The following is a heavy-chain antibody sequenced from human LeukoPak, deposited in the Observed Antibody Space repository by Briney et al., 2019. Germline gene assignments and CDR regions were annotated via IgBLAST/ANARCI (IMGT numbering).Heavy chain of an antibody. Sequence: ASVKVSCKASGYTFTGYYMHWVRQAPGQGLEWMGWINPNSGGTNYAQKFQGRVTMTRDTSTSTVYMELSSLRSEDTAVYYCARDLWGIAAAGTGWFDPWGQGTLVTVSS. J-gene: IGHJ5*02. CDR1: GYTFTGYY. D-gene: IGHD6-13*01. CDR3: ARDLWGIAAAGTGWFDP. V-gene: IGHV1-2*02. CDR2: INPNSGGT.